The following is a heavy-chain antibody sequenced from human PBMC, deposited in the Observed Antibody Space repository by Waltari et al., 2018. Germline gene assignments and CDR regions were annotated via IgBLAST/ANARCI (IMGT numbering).Heavy chain of an antibody. CDR1: GDFLSDDH. J-gene: IGHJ4*02. Sequence: HVQLQESGPGLVKPSETLSLTCTVSGDFLSDDHWTWLRQAPGKGLEWIAYLRNTGGTKRTPCLESRVTVAAVTSKKQFSLRLTSVTAADTAVYYCARLPTKYYDSIGWGFFDQWGQGILVTVSS. D-gene: IGHD3-22*01. CDR3: ARLPTKYYDSIGWGFFDQ. CDR2: LRNTGGT. V-gene: IGHV4-59*08.